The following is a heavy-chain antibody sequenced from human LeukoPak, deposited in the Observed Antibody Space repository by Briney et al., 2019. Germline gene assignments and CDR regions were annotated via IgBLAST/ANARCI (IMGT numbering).Heavy chain of an antibody. CDR3: AGRRREDGSGFDY. Sequence: SVNVSRKRSGYTFTSYDINWVRQAAGQGLEGMGWMNPNSGNTGYAQKFQGRVTMTRNTSISTAYMELSSLRSEDTAVYYCAGRRREDGSGFDYWGQGTLVTVSS. V-gene: IGHV1-8*01. J-gene: IGHJ4*02. D-gene: IGHD1-26*01. CDR1: GYTFTSYD. CDR2: MNPNSGNT.